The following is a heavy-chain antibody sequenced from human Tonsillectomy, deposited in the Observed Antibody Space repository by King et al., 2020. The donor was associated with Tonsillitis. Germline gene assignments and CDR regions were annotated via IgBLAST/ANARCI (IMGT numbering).Heavy chain of an antibody. D-gene: IGHD6-13*01. Sequence: VQLVESGGGLVQPGGCLRLSCAASGFTFSSYAMRWVRQAPGKGLEWVSAVRDGGGRTYYADSVKGRFTISRDNSKNTLYLQMNSLRDEDTAVYYCAKEKGRQQLPFDDWGQGTLVTVSS. J-gene: IGHJ4*02. CDR3: AKEKGRQQLPFDD. V-gene: IGHV3-23*04. CDR2: VRDGGGRT. CDR1: GFTFSSYA.